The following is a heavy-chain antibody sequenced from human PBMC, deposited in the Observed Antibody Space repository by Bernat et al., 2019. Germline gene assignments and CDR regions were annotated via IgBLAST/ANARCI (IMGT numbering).Heavy chain of an antibody. CDR2: ISYDGSNK. Sequence: QVQLVESGGGVVQPGRSLRLSCAASGFTFSSYAMYWVRQAPGKGLEWVAVISYDGSNKYYADSVKGRFTISRDNSKNTLYLQMNSLRAEDTAVYYCASIVLMVYATDTAFDIWGQGTMVTVSS. CDR1: GFTFSSYA. D-gene: IGHD2-8*01. V-gene: IGHV3-30-3*01. J-gene: IGHJ3*02. CDR3: ASIVLMVYATDTAFDI.